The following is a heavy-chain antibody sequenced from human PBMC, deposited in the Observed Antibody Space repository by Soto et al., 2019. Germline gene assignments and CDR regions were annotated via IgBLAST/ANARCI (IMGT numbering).Heavy chain of an antibody. CDR1: GFTFRTAW. CDR2: IKSKTDGGTT. J-gene: IGHJ2*01. Sequence: GGSLRLPCAASGFTFRTAWMNWVRQAPGKGLKWVGRIKSKTDGGTTDYAAPVKGRATISRDDSTNRLDLLMNNLKTEDTGVYFCVRCLQYFGAPRAYFDLWGRGTLVTVSS. D-gene: IGHD3-10*01. V-gene: IGHV3-15*07. CDR3: VRCLQYFGAPRAYFDL.